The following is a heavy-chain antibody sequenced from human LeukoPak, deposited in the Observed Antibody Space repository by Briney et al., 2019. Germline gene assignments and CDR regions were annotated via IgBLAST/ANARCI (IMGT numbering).Heavy chain of an antibody. CDR2: MSPNSGNT. CDR1: GYTFTRYD. Sequence: ASVNVSCKASGYTFTRYDINWVRQATGQGLEWMVWMSPNSGNTGYAQKFQGRVTMTRNTSISTAYMELSSLRSEDTAVYYCARVQWLAPQYYFDYWGQGTLVTVSS. J-gene: IGHJ4*02. V-gene: IGHV1-8*01. CDR3: ARVQWLAPQYYFDY. D-gene: IGHD6-19*01.